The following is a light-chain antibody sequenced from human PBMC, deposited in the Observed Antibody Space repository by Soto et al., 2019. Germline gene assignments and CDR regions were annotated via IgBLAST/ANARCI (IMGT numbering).Light chain of an antibody. CDR3: QQYDTYSFT. Sequence: DIQMTQSPSTLSASVGDRVTITCRASQSISSWLAWYQQKPGKAPKLLIYKASSLESGVPSRFSGSGSGTEFTLTISSLQPDDFATYCCQQYDTYSFTFGPGTTVDIK. V-gene: IGKV1-5*03. J-gene: IGKJ3*01. CDR2: KAS. CDR1: QSISSW.